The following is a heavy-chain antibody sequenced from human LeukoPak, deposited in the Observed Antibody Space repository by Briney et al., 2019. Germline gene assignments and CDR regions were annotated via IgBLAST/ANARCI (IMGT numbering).Heavy chain of an antibody. D-gene: IGHD4-17*01. J-gene: IGHJ4*02. CDR3: ARVSTVTTGYFDY. CDR1: GGSISSSNW. CDR2: IYHSGST. V-gene: IGHV4-4*02. Sequence: PSGTLSLTCAVSGGSISSSNWWSWVRQPPGRGLEWIGEIYHSGSTNYNPSLKSRVTISVDKSKNQFSLKLSSVTAADTAVYYCARVSTVTTGYFDYWGQGTLVTVSS.